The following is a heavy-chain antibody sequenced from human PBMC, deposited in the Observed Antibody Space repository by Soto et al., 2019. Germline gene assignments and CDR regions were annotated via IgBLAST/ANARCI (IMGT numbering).Heavy chain of an antibody. Sequence: SGPTLVNPTQTLTLTCTFSGFSLSTSGVGVGWIRQPPGKALEWLALIYWNDDKRYSPSLKSRLTITKDTSKNQVVLTMTNMDPVDTATYYCAHTTYYYDSSGYNYWGQGTLVTVSS. D-gene: IGHD3-22*01. V-gene: IGHV2-5*01. CDR3: AHTTYYYDSSGYNY. CDR1: GFSLSTSGVG. CDR2: IYWNDDK. J-gene: IGHJ4*02.